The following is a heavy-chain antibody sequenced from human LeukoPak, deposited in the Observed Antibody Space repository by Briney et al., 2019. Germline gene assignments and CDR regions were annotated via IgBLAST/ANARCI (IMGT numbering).Heavy chain of an antibody. J-gene: IGHJ6*03. CDR3: AKGGGGRLINYYYMDV. CDR1: GFIFDDYA. V-gene: IGHV3-9*03. CDR2: ITWNSDSI. D-gene: IGHD3-16*01. Sequence: SLRLSCAASGFIFDDYAMHWVRQAPGKGLEWVSGITWNSDSIDYADSVKGRFTISRDNAKNSLYLQMNSLRAEDMALYYCAKGGGGRLINYYYMDVWGKGTTVTVSS.